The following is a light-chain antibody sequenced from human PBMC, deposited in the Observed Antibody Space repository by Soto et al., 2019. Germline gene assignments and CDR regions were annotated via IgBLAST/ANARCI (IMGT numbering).Light chain of an antibody. V-gene: IGKV4-1*01. CDR3: QQYHLPPWT. CDR1: QSVLYNTKKY. CDR2: WAS. Sequence: DIVMTQSPDSLAVSLGERVTINCKSSQSVLYNTKKYLVWYQQKSGQPPKLLLYWASTRESGVPDRFSGSASRTDFTLTMSSLQAEDVAAYYCQQYHLPPWTFSQGTKVEIK. J-gene: IGKJ1*01.